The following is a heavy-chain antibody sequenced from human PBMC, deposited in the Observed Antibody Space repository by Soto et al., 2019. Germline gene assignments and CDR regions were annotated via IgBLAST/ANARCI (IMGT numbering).Heavy chain of an antibody. Sequence: QLQLQESGPGLVKPSETLSLTCTVSGGSISSSSYYWGWIRQPPGKGLEWIGSIYYSGSTYYNPSLKSRVTIPVDTSKNQFSLKLSSVTAADTAVYYCASIIAVAGNGYWGQGTLVTVSS. CDR3: ASIIAVAGNGY. D-gene: IGHD6-19*01. J-gene: IGHJ4*02. V-gene: IGHV4-39*01. CDR2: IYYSGST. CDR1: GGSISSSSYY.